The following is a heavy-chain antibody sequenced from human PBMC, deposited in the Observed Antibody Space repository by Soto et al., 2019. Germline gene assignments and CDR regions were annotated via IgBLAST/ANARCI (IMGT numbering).Heavy chain of an antibody. J-gene: IGHJ6*02. CDR1: GFTFSSYW. D-gene: IGHD3-16*01. V-gene: IGHV3-7*05. Sequence: SGGSLRLSCAASGFTFSSYWMSWVRQAPGKGLEWVANIKQDGSEKYYVDSVKGRFTISRDNAKNSLYLQMNSLRAEDTAVYYCARDSPHLVWGNYYYYGMDVWGQGTTVTVSS. CDR3: ARDSPHLVWGNYYYYGMDV. CDR2: IKQDGSEK.